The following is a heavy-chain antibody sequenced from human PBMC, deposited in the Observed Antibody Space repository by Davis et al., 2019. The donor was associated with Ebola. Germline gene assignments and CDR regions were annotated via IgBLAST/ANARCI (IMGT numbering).Heavy chain of an antibody. CDR2: TTGSGGTT. Sequence: GESLKISCAASGFTFSSYAMSWVRQAPGKGLEWVSATTGSGGTTYYADPVKGRFTISRDNSKNTLYLQMNSLRDEDTAVYYCAQDHTGWVGRDFDYWGQGTLVTVSS. J-gene: IGHJ4*02. CDR1: GFTFSSYA. CDR3: AQDHTGWVGRDFDY. V-gene: IGHV3-23*01. D-gene: IGHD6-19*01.